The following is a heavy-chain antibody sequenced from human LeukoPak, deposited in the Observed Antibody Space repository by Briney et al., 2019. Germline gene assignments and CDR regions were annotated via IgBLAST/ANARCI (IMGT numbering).Heavy chain of an antibody. Sequence: SETLSLTCAVYGGSFSGYYWSWIRQPPGKGLEWIGEINHSGSTNYNPSLKSRVTISVDTSKNQFSLKLSSVTAADTAVYYCARGLGQQLRYFDLWGRGTLVTVSS. V-gene: IGHV4-34*01. CDR2: INHSGST. D-gene: IGHD6-13*01. CDR3: ARGLGQQLRYFDL. CDR1: GGSFSGYY. J-gene: IGHJ2*01.